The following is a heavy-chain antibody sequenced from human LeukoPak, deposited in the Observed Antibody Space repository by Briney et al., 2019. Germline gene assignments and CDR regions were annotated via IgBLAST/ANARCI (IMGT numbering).Heavy chain of an antibody. CDR2: FDPEDGET. V-gene: IGHV1-24*01. J-gene: IGHJ6*03. D-gene: IGHD1-14*01. CDR1: GYTLTELS. Sequence: ASVKVSXKVSGYTLTELSMHWVRQAPGKGLEWMRGFDPEDGETMYAQKFRGRVTMTEDTSTDTAYMELSSLRSEDTAVYYCATQTGYYYYYYMDVWGKGTTVTVSS. CDR3: ATQTGYYYYYYMDV.